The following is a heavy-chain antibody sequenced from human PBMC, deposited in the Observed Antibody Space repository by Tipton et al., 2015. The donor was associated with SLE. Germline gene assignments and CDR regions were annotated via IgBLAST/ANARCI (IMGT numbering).Heavy chain of an antibody. D-gene: IGHD2-2*01. CDR2: ILYSGGT. Sequence: TLSLTCTVSGRSISPYYWSWIRQPPGKGLEWIGEILYSGGTNYNPSLQSRITMSVDTSKNQFSLKLNSVTAADTAVYYCVGDSRNLDYWGQGTLVTVSS. V-gene: IGHV4-59*01. J-gene: IGHJ4*02. CDR1: GRSISPYY. CDR3: VGDSRNLDY.